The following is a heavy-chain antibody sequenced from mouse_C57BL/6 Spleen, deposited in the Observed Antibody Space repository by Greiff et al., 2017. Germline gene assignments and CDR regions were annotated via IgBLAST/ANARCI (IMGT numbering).Heavy chain of an antibody. V-gene: IGHV1-80*01. J-gene: IGHJ2*01. D-gene: IGHD1-1*01. CDR2: IYPGDGDT. Sequence: VQLQQSGASVKISCKASGYAFSSYWMNWVKQRPGKGLEWIGQIYPGDGDTNYNGKFKGKATLTADKSSSTAYMQLSSLTSEDSAVYFCARDYCGTYFDYWGQGTTLTVSS. CDR3: ARDYCGTYFDY. CDR1: GYAFSSYW.